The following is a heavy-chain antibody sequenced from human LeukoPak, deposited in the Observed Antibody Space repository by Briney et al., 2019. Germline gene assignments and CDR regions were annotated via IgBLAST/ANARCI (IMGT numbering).Heavy chain of an antibody. V-gene: IGHV1-2*02. CDR3: ARGRYSGSYYRGYYYYMDV. Sequence: ASVKVSCKASGYTFTGYYMHWLRQAPGQGLGGRGWFNPNSGGTNYAQKFQGRVTMTRDTSISTAYMELSRLRSEDTAVYYCARGRYSGSYYRGYYYYMDVWGKGTTVTVSS. J-gene: IGHJ6*03. D-gene: IGHD1-26*01. CDR2: FNPNSGGT. CDR1: GYTFTGYY.